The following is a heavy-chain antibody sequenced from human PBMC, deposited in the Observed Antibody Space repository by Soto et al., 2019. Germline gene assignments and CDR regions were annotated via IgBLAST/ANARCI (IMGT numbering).Heavy chain of an antibody. CDR2: IRSRAYGGTT. CDR1: GFTFDDYA. V-gene: IGHV3-49*03. CDR3: TKDLEDYADYVSFDY. D-gene: IGHD4-17*01. Sequence: PGGSLRLSCAASGFTFDDYAMSWFRQAPGKGLEWVGFIRSRAYGGTTEYAASVKGRFTISRDDSKSIAYLEMNNVKTDDSAVYYCTKDLEDYADYVSFDYWGQGTLVTVSS. J-gene: IGHJ4*02.